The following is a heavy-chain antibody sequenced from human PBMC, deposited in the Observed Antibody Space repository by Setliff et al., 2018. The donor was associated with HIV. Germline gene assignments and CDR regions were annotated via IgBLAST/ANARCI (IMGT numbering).Heavy chain of an antibody. CDR2: IKQDGSEK. CDR3: ARDDVGYCSGGSCYHLFDTFDI. Sequence: PGGSLRLSCAASGFTFSRYWMSWVRQAPGKGLEWVANIKQDGSEKYYGDSVQGRFTVSRDNAENSVYLQMNSLRAEDTAVYYCARDDVGYCSGGSCYHLFDTFDIWGQGTVVTVSS. CDR1: GFTFSRYW. D-gene: IGHD2-15*01. V-gene: IGHV3-7*01. J-gene: IGHJ3*02.